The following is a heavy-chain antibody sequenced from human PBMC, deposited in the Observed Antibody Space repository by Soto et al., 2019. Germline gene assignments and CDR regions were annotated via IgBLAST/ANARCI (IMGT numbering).Heavy chain of an antibody. CDR3: ARAGIAVAGEFDY. J-gene: IGHJ4*02. CDR1: GASVSRNSAA. Sequence: QTLSLTCAISGASVSRNSAAWNWIRQYPSRGLEWLGRTYYRSKWYNDYAVSVKSRITINPDTSKNQFSLQLNSVTPEDTAVYYCARAGIAVAGEFDYWGQGTLVTVSS. V-gene: IGHV6-1*01. D-gene: IGHD6-19*01. CDR2: TYYRSKWYN.